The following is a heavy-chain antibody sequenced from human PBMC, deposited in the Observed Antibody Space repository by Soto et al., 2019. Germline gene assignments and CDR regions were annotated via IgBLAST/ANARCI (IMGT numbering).Heavy chain of an antibody. CDR3: ARDPYHVLMVNAPNLYGMDV. Sequence: ASVKVSCKASGYTFTSSGISWVRQAPGQGLEWLGWISTDNGNTNYAQHLQGRVSMTTDTSTSTAYMDLRSLRSDDTAVYYCARDPYHVLMVNAPNLYGMDVWGQGTTVTVSS. D-gene: IGHD2-8*01. J-gene: IGHJ6*02. CDR1: GYTFTSSG. V-gene: IGHV1-18*01. CDR2: ISTDNGNT.